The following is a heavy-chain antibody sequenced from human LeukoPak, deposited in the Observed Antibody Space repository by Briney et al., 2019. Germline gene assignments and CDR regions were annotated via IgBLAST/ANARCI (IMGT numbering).Heavy chain of an antibody. CDR1: GYRFTTYW. CDR2: IYPGDSDT. Sequence: GESLKISCKGSGYRFTTYWIAWVRQMPGKGLEWMGIIYPGDSDTIYSPSFQGQVTVSADKSISTAYLQWNSLKASDTAMYYCARAYCGGDCPDHYYYYMDVWGKGTTVTVSS. J-gene: IGHJ6*03. V-gene: IGHV5-51*01. CDR3: ARAYCGGDCPDHYYYYMDV. D-gene: IGHD2-21*02.